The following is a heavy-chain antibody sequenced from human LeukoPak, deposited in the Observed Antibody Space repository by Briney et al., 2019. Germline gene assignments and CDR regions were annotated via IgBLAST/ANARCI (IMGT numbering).Heavy chain of an antibody. Sequence: ASVKVSCKASGYTFTGYYMHWVRQAPGQGLEWMGRINPNSGGTNYAQKFQGRVTMTRDTSISTAYMELSRLRSDDTAVYYCAREQDRSGYYPDWGQGTLVTVSS. CDR2: INPNSGGT. CDR1: GYTFTGYY. V-gene: IGHV1-2*06. D-gene: IGHD3-22*01. J-gene: IGHJ4*02. CDR3: AREQDRSGYYPD.